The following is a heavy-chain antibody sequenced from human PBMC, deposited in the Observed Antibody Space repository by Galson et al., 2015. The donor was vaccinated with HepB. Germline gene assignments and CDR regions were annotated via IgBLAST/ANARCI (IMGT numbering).Heavy chain of an antibody. D-gene: IGHD1/OR15-1a*01. CDR2: IKQDGSQK. Sequence: SLRLSCAASGFTVSRYWMRWVRQAPGKGLVWVANIKQDGSQKYYVDSVKGRFTISRDNAKNSLYLQMNSLRADDTAVYYCAINNGRFADAFDIWGQGTMVTVSS. J-gene: IGHJ3*02. CDR3: AINNGRFADAFDI. CDR1: GFTVSRYW. V-gene: IGHV3-7*03.